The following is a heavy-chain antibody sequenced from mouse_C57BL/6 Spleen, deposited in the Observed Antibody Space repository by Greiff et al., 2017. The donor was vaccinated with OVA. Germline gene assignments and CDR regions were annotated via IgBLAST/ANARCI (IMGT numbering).Heavy chain of an antibody. V-gene: IGHV5-17*01. CDR2: ISSGSSTI. D-gene: IGHD2-3*01. CDR3: ARPGDGYYDTMDY. CDR1: GFTFSDYG. J-gene: IGHJ4*01. Sequence: EVKLVESGGGLVKPGGSLKLSCAASGFTFSDYGMYWVRQAPEKGLEWVAYISSGSSTIYYADTVKGRFTISRDNAKNTLFLQMPSLRSEDTAMYYCARPGDGYYDTMDYWGQGTSVTVSS.